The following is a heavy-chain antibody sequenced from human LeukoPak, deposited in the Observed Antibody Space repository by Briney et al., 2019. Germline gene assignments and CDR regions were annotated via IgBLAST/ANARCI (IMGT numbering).Heavy chain of an antibody. J-gene: IGHJ4*02. V-gene: IGHV1-18*01. CDR3: ARDLNDIQDY. CDR1: GYTFTSYV. Sequence: ASVKVSCKASGYTFTSYVISWVRQAPGQGREWMGWISAYNGNTNYAQKFQGRVTMTRDTSISTAYMELSRLRSDDTAVYYCARDLNDIQDYWGQGTLVTVSS. D-gene: IGHD3-9*01. CDR2: ISAYNGNT.